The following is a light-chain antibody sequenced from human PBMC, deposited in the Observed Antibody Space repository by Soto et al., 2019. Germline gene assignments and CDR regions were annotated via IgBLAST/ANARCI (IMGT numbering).Light chain of an antibody. Sequence: QSVLTQPPSASGTPGQTVTISCSGSSSNIGDNPVNWYQQLPGAAPKLLIYINDQRPSGVPDRFSGSKSGTSASLAISGLQPEDEADYYCAAWDDSLNALFGTGIKLTVL. CDR2: IND. V-gene: IGLV1-44*01. CDR1: SSNIGDNP. J-gene: IGLJ1*01. CDR3: AAWDDSLNAL.